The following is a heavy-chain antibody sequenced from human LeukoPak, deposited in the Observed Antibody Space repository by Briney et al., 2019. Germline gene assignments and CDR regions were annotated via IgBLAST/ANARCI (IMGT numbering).Heavy chain of an antibody. V-gene: IGHV3-74*01. CDR2: IKSDESST. D-gene: IGHD2-21*02. CDR3: ARDLWCGADCYGTFDI. Sequence: GGSLRLSCAASGFTFSRSWMHWVRQAPGEGLVWVSRIKSDESSTTYADSVKGRFTISRDNAKNTVYLQMNSLRVEDTAVYYCARDLWCGADCYGTFDIWGQGTMVSVSS. J-gene: IGHJ3*02. CDR1: GFTFSRSW.